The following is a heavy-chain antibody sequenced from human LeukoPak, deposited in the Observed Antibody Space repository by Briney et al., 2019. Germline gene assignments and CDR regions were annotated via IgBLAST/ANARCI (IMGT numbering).Heavy chain of an antibody. J-gene: IGHJ4*02. Sequence: ASVKVSCKASGYTFTSYGISWVRQAPGQGLEWMGWISAYNGNTNYAQKLQGRVTMTTDTSTNTAYMELRSLRSDDTAVYYCARGSYYDSIGYPDYWGQGTLVTVSS. V-gene: IGHV1-18*01. D-gene: IGHD3-22*01. CDR3: ARGSYYDSIGYPDY. CDR1: GYTFTSYG. CDR2: ISAYNGNT.